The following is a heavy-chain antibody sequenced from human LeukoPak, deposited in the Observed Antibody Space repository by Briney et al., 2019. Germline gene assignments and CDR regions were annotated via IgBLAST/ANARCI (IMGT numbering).Heavy chain of an antibody. Sequence: SETLSLTCTVSGVSVNTRVYYWDWIRHSPGKGLEWIGDVFSRGDTYFIPSFRSRATMSIDTSVNQFSLTLTSVTAADTAIYYCARHPARSNWFDPWGQGILVTVSS. CDR2: VFSRGDT. V-gene: IGHV4-39*01. CDR3: ARHPARSNWFDP. CDR1: GVSVNTRVYY. J-gene: IGHJ5*02.